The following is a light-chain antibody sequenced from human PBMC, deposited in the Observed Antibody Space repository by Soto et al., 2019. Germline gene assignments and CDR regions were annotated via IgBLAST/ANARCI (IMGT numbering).Light chain of an antibody. Sequence: EIVLTQSPGTLSLSPGERATLSCRASQSVSSSYLAWYQQKPGQAPRLLIYGASSRATGIPDRFSGSGSGTDFNLTISRLEPEYVAVYYCQQYGSSPWTVGEETKLEIK. CDR1: QSVSSSY. J-gene: IGKJ1*01. V-gene: IGKV3-20*01. CDR2: GAS. CDR3: QQYGSSPWT.